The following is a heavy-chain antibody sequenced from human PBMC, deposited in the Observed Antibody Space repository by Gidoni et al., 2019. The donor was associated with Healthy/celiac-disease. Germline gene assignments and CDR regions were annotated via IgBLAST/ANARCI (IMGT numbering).Heavy chain of an antibody. CDR3: AKDLRALSYYYYGMDV. V-gene: IGHV3-30*02. Sequence: QVQLVESGGGVVQPWGSLRLSCAASGFTFSSSGMHWVRQAPGKGLEWVAFIRYDGSNKYYADSVKGRFTISRDNSKNTLYLQMNSLRAEDTAVYYCAKDLRALSYYYYGMDVWGQGTTVTVSS. D-gene: IGHD3-16*01. CDR2: IRYDGSNK. CDR1: GFTFSSSG. J-gene: IGHJ6*02.